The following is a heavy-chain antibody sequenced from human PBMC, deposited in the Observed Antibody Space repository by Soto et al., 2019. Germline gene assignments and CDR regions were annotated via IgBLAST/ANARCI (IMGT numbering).Heavy chain of an antibody. Sequence: EVQLVESVGGLVQPGGSLRLSCAASGFTVSDHYMDWVRQAPGKGLEWVGRSRNKANSYTTEYAASVKGRFTISRDDSKSALYWHMNSLKAEYTAVSYCARSAGSSGWPWCGADYWGQGTLVTFSS. V-gene: IGHV3-72*01. D-gene: IGHD6-19*01. CDR2: SRNKANSYTT. CDR1: GFTVSDHY. CDR3: ARSAGSSGWPWCGADY. J-gene: IGHJ4*02.